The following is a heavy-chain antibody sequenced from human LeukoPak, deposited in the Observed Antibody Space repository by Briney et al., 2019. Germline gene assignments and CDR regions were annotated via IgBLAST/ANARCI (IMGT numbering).Heavy chain of an antibody. V-gene: IGHV5-51*01. CDR3: ARQSYYGDYGACDY. Sequence: GEALKISCKGSGSSFTSYWIGWVRQMPGKGLEWMGIIYPGDSDTRYSPSLQGQVTISADKSISTAYLQWSSLKASDTAMYYCARQSYYGDYGACDYWGQGTLVTVSS. J-gene: IGHJ4*02. CDR1: GSSFTSYW. CDR2: IYPGDSDT. D-gene: IGHD4-17*01.